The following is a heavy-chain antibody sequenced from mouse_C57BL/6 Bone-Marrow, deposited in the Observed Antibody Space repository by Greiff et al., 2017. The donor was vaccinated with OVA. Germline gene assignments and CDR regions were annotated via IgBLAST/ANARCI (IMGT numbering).Heavy chain of an antibody. V-gene: IGHV5-17*01. CDR1: GFTFSDYG. CDR2: ISSGSSTI. CDR3: AITTVVATDFDY. J-gene: IGHJ2*01. Sequence: EVQVVESGGGLVKPGGSLTLSCAASGFTFSDYGMHWVRQAPEKGLEWVAYISSGSSTIYYADTVKGRFTSSRDNAKNTLFLQMTSLRSEDTAMYYCAITTVVATDFDYWGQGTTLTVSS. D-gene: IGHD1-1*01.